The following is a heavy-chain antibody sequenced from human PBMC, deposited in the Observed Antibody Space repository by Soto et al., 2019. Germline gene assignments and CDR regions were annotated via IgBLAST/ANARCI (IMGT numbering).Heavy chain of an antibody. J-gene: IGHJ6*02. V-gene: IGHV1-58*01. CDR2: IVVGSGNT. CDR3: AADLGGLRFLEWLLHHYYYYGMDV. D-gene: IGHD3-3*01. CDR1: GFTFTSSA. Sequence: SVKVSCKASGFTFTSSAVQWVRQARGQRLEWIGWIVVGSGNTNYAQKFQERVTITRDMSTSTAYMELSSLRSEDTAVYYCAADLGGLRFLEWLLHHYYYYGMDVWGQGTTVTVSS.